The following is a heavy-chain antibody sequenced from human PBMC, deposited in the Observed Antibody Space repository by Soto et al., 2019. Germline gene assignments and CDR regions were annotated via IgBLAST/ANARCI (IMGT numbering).Heavy chain of an antibody. CDR3: ADLTRLDYYYGMDV. Sequence: QVQLQQWGAGLLKPSETLSLTCAVYGGSFSGYYWSWIRQPPGKGLEWIGEINHSGSTNYNPSLKSRVTISVDTSKNQFSLKLSSVTAADTAVYYCADLTRLDYYYGMDVWGQGTTVTVSS. CDR2: INHSGST. CDR1: GGSFSGYY. D-gene: IGHD4-17*01. V-gene: IGHV4-34*01. J-gene: IGHJ6*02.